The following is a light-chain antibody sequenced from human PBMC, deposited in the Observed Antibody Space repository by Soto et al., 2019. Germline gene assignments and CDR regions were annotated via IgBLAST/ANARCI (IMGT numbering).Light chain of an antibody. V-gene: IGKV3-20*01. CDR2: GAS. J-gene: IGKJ4*01. CDR3: QQYSSSPLT. Sequence: EIVLTQSPGTLSLSPGERATLSCSASQSVNLTALAWYQHKPGQAPRLLIYGASFRATGIPHRFSGSGAGTDFTLTISSLESEDAAVYYCQQYSSSPLTFGGGTKV. CDR1: QSVNLTA.